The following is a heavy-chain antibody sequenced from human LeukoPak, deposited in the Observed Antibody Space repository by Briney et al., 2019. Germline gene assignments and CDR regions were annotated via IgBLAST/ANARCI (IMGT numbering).Heavy chain of an antibody. CDR3: ARRVAAAYYYYYYMDV. CDR1: GGSISSSSYY. CDR2: IYYSGST. V-gene: IGHV4-39*07. D-gene: IGHD6-13*01. J-gene: IGHJ6*03. Sequence: SETLSLTCTVSGGSISSSSYYWGWIRQPPGKGLEWIGSIYYSGSTYYNPSLKSRVTISVDMSKNQFSLKLSSVTAADTAVYYCARRVAAAYYYYYYMDVWGKGTTVTVSS.